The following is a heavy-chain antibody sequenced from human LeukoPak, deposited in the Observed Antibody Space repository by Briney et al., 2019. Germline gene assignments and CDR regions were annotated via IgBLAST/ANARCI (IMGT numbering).Heavy chain of an antibody. Sequence: PGGSLRLSCAASGFTFSSYAMHWVRQAPGKGLEWVAVISYDGSNKYYADSVKGRFTISRDNSKNTLYLQMNSLRAEDTAVYYCARLTMVRGVMDFDYWGQGTLVTVSS. CDR2: ISYDGSNK. J-gene: IGHJ4*02. D-gene: IGHD3-10*01. V-gene: IGHV3-30-3*01. CDR3: ARLTMVRGVMDFDY. CDR1: GFTFSSYA.